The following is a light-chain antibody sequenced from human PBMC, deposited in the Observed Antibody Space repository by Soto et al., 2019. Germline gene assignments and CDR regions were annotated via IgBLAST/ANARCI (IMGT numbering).Light chain of an antibody. CDR2: AAS. Sequence: DIQMTQSPSSLSASLGDRVTITCRASQGIGVYLAWFQQKPGKVPKLLIYAASTLQSGVPSLFSGSGSGTDFTLTISSLQPEDVATYYCQKYNSAPLTFGGGTKVEIK. V-gene: IGKV1-27*01. CDR1: QGIGVY. J-gene: IGKJ4*01. CDR3: QKYNSAPLT.